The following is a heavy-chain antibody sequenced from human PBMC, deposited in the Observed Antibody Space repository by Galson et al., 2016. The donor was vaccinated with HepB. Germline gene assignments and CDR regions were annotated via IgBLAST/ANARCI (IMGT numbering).Heavy chain of an antibody. CDR2: IYWDDDK. CDR1: GFSLSTKGVA. CDR3: VYDSGNYWVFDY. V-gene: IGHV2-5*02. D-gene: IGHD1-26*01. Sequence: PALVKPTQTLTLTCTFSGFSLSTKGVAVGWIRQPPGKALEWLALIYWDDDKRYSPSLKNRLTITKDTSKNQVVLTMTNMDPVDTATYYCVYDSGNYWVFDYWGQGTLVTVSS. J-gene: IGHJ4*02.